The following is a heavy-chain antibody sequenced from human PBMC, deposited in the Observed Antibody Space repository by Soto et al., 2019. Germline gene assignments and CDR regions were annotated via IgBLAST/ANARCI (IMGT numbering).Heavy chain of an antibody. CDR1: GFSFSSYA. J-gene: IGHJ4*02. CDR3: AKSLGIAAADAFFDY. D-gene: IGHD6-13*01. CDR2: ISGSGASI. Sequence: GGSLRLSCAASGFSFSSYAMTWVRQAPGKGLEWVSAISGSGASIYYADSVKGRFTISRDSSKNTLYLQMNSLRAEDTAVYYCAKSLGIAAADAFFDYWGQGALVTVSS. V-gene: IGHV3-23*01.